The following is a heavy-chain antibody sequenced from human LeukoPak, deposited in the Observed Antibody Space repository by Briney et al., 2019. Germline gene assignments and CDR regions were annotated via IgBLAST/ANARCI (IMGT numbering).Heavy chain of an antibody. CDR1: GYSFTSYW. CDR3: ARSWELLTAWFHP. V-gene: IGHV5-51*01. CDR2: IYPGDSDT. J-gene: IGHJ5*02. Sequence: GESLKISCKGSGYSFTSYWIGWMRQMPGKGLEWMGIIYPGDSDTRYSPSFQGQVTISADKSISTAYLQWSSLKASDTAMYYCARSWELLTAWFHPWGQGTLVTVSS. D-gene: IGHD1-26*01.